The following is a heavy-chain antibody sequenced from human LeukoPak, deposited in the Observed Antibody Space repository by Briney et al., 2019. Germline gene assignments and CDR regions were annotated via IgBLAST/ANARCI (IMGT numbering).Heavy chain of an antibody. D-gene: IGHD3-10*01. Sequence: SETLSLTCSVSGGSIIASSHYWAWVRQPPGKGLEWIGSVYYTGSIRYNTSLKSRVTISVDMSKNDLFLTLSSVTAADTAFYYCARSDYRAWFDPWGQGILVTVSP. J-gene: IGHJ5*02. V-gene: IGHV4-39*01. CDR2: VYYTGSI. CDR1: GGSIIASSHY. CDR3: ARSDYRAWFDP.